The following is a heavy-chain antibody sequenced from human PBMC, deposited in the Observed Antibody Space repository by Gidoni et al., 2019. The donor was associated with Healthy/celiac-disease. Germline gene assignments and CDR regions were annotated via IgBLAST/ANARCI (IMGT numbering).Heavy chain of an antibody. Sequence: QVQLPQWGAALLKPSETLSLNCDGYGGSFSGYYWSWIRQPPGEGLEWIGEIHHSGSTNYNPSLKSRVTISVDTSKNQFSLKLSSVTAADTAVYYCARGRRGRGFDYWGQGTLVTVSS. V-gene: IGHV4-34*01. CDR3: ARGRRGRGFDY. CDR2: IHHSGST. J-gene: IGHJ4*02. CDR1: GGSFSGYY. D-gene: IGHD3-16*01.